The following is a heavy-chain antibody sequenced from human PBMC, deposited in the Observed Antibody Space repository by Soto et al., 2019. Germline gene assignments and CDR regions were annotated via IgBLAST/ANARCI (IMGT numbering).Heavy chain of an antibody. J-gene: IGHJ5*02. D-gene: IGHD2-21*01. CDR3: ASARHIGP. CDR2: IKEDGSER. CDR1: GFTFSNYW. V-gene: IGHV3-7*01. Sequence: GGSLRLSCAASGFTFSNYWMIWVRQAPGKGLEWVANIKEDGSERNYVDSVKGRFTISRDNAENSLYLQMNSLRAEDTAVYYCASARHIGPWGQGTLVTVSS.